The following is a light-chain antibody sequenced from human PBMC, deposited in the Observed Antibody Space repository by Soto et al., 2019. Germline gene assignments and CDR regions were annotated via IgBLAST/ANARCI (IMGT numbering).Light chain of an antibody. V-gene: IGKV1-39*01. CDR2: CAS. CDR3: QQSYCSSPIT. Sequence: DIQMTPSPSPLSASVGDRVTLTCRASQSLSSYLNWYQEKPCKAPNLLIYCASSLQSGVPSRFSGSRSGTDFTLTISSLQPEDFASYYCQQSYCSSPITFGPGTKLDIK. CDR1: QSLSSY. J-gene: IGKJ3*01.